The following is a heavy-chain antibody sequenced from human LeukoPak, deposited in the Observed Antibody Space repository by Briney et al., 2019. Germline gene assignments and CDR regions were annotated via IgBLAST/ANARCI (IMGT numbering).Heavy chain of an antibody. CDR2: IIPIFGTA. J-gene: IGHJ4*02. CDR3: ARDFYGDYWSYFDY. Sequence: SVKVSCKASGGTFSSYAISWVRQAPGQGLEWMGRIIPIFGTANYAQKFQGRVTITTGESTSTAYMELSSLRSEDTAVYYCARDFYGDYWSYFDYWGQGTLVTVSS. V-gene: IGHV1-69*05. CDR1: GGTFSSYA. D-gene: IGHD4-17*01.